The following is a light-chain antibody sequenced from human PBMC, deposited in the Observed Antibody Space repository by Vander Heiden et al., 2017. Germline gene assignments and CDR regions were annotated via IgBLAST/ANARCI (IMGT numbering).Light chain of an antibody. CDR2: SNN. V-gene: IGLV1-47*02. CDR3: AAWDDSLSGLWV. Sequence: QSVLTQPPSASGTPGQRVTISCSGSSSNIGSNYVYWYQQLPGTAPKLLSYSNNQRPSGVPDRFSGSKSGTSDSLAISGLRSEDEADYYGAAWDDSLSGLWVCGGGPKLTV. CDR1: SSNIGSNY. J-gene: IGLJ3*02.